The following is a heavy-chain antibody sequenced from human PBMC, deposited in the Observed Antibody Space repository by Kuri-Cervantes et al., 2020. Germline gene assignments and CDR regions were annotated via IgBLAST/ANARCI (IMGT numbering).Heavy chain of an antibody. D-gene: IGHD2-8*01. Sequence: GGSLRLSCAASGFTFSSYDMHWVCQATGKGLEWVSAIGTAGDTYYPGSVKGRFTISRENAKNSLYLQMNSLRAEDTAVYYCARDLQPKPPNGDFDYWGQGTLVTVSS. CDR2: IGTAGDT. CDR1: GFTFSSYD. CDR3: ARDLQPKPPNGDFDY. V-gene: IGHV3-13*01. J-gene: IGHJ4*02.